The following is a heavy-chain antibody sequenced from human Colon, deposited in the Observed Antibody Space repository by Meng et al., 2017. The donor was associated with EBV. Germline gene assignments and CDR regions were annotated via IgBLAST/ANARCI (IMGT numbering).Heavy chain of an antibody. D-gene: IGHD4-17*01. CDR2: IYHSGRT. CDR3: TTLYGDSIS. CDR1: GGSIRSGDYY. V-gene: IGHV4-30-4*03. J-gene: IGHJ4*02. Sequence: QVQLQESGPGLVKPSXXLSLTCTVSGGSIRSGDYYWSWIRQPPGKGLEWIGEIYHSGRTNYNPSVKSRVSMSVDKSQNHFSLRLSSVTAADTAVYYCTTLYGDSISWGQGTLVTVSS.